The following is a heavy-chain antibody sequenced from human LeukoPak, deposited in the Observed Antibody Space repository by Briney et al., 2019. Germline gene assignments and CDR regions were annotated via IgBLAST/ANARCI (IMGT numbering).Heavy chain of an antibody. J-gene: IGHJ5*02. Sequence: PGGSLRLSCAASRFTFSNYGMHWVRQAPGKGLEWVAVIWNDGSNKDYADSVKGRFTISRDNSKKTLYLQMNRLRAEDTAVYYCARDRKFSSGDYGNWLDPWGQGTLVTVSS. V-gene: IGHV3-33*01. CDR2: IWNDGSNK. CDR3: ARDRKFSSGDYGNWLDP. CDR1: RFTFSNYG. D-gene: IGHD3-22*01.